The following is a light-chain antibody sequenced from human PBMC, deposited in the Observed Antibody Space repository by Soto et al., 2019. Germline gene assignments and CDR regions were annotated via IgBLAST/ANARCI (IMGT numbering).Light chain of an antibody. CDR3: QQYDYFPRT. Sequence: DIQMTQSPSSLSPFVGDRATSTCQASQDINTYLNWWKQKPGKAPKLLTYIASNLETGVPSRFSGSGSGTDFTFTISSLQPEDIATYYCQQYDYFPRTFGQGTKAEIK. J-gene: IGKJ1*01. CDR2: IAS. CDR1: QDINTY. V-gene: IGKV1-33*01.